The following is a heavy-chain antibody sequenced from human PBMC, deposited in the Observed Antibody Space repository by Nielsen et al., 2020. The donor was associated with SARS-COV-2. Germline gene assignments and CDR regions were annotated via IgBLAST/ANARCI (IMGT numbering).Heavy chain of an antibody. CDR2: IWYDGSDK. CDR1: GFTFSNYA. D-gene: IGHD2-2*01. V-gene: IGHV3-30*02. CDR3: AKDSSSPMDV. Sequence: GGSLRLSCVASGFTFSNYAIHWVRQAPGKGLEWVAVIWYDGSDKYYADSVKGRFTVSRDNSKNTVFLQINSLRAEDTALYYCAKDSSSPMDVWGQGTTVTVSS. J-gene: IGHJ6*02.